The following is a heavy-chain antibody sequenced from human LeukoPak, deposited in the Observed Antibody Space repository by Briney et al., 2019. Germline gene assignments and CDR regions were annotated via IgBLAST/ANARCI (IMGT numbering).Heavy chain of an antibody. D-gene: IGHD3-16*02. V-gene: IGHV3-23*01. CDR3: AKEAYDYVWGSYRPSDY. CDR1: GFTFISYA. CDR2: IRGSGGST. Sequence: GGSLRLSCAAFGFTFISYAMSSVRQAPGKGLEWVPAIRGSGGSTYSADPVKGRFTISRDNSKNTLYLQMNSLRAEDTAVYYCAKEAYDYVWGSYRPSDYWGQGTLVTVSS. J-gene: IGHJ4*02.